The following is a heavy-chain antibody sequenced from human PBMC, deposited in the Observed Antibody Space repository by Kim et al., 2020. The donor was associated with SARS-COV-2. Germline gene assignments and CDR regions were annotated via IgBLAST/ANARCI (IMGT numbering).Heavy chain of an antibody. CDR3: ASPGGNSPAYFQH. D-gene: IGHD4-4*01. Sequence: SETLSLTCTVSGGSISSYYWSWIRQPPGKGLEWIGYIYYSGSTNYNPSLKSRVTISVDTSKNQFSLKLSSVTAADTAVYYCASPGGNSPAYFQHWGQGTLVTVSS. CDR2: IYYSGST. J-gene: IGHJ1*01. V-gene: IGHV4-59*08. CDR1: GGSISSYY.